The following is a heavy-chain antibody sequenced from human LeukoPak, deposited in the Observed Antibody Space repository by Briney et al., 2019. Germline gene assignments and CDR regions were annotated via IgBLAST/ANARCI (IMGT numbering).Heavy chain of an antibody. Sequence: PGGSLRLSCAASGFTFSSYGMHWVRQAPGKGLEWVAVICYDASNKYYADSVKGRFTISRDNSNNTLYLQMNSLRAEDTAMYYCATERDALDIWAKGQWSPFLQ. J-gene: IGHJ3*02. V-gene: IGHV3-33*01. CDR1: GFTFSSYG. CDR2: ICYDASNK. CDR3: ATERDALDI.